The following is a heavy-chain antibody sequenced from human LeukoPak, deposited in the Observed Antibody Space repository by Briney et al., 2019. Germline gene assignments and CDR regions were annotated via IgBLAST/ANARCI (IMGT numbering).Heavy chain of an antibody. CDR3: AKTYYDFWSGSGCFDY. J-gene: IGHJ4*02. CDR2: IGSNK. D-gene: IGHD3-3*01. Sequence: GGSLRLYCAASGFTFSSYGMHWVRQAPGKGLEWVAFIGSNKYYADSVKGRFTISRDNSKNTLYLQMNSLRAEDTAVYYCAKTYYDFWSGSGCFDYWGQGTLVTVSS. CDR1: GFTFSSYG. V-gene: IGHV3-30*02.